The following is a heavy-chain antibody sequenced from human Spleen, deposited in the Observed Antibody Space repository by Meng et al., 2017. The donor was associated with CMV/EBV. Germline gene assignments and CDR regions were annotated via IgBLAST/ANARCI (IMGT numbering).Heavy chain of an antibody. D-gene: IGHD6-13*01. J-gene: IGHJ6*02. Sequence: KVSCTGSGYSFTSYWIGWVRQLPGKRLEWMGIIFPGDSDTRYSPSFHGQVTISADKSLSTAYLQWSSLKTSATAMYYCAKHQAAAHVYYYYYGMDVWGQGTTVTVSS. V-gene: IGHV5-51*01. CDR1: GYSFTSYW. CDR3: AKHQAAAHVYYYYYGMDV. CDR2: IFPGDSDT.